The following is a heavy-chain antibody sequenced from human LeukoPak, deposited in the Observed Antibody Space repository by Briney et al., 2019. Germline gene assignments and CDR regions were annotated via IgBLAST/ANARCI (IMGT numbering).Heavy chain of an antibody. CDR1: GRSVTDYY. CDR3: ARSGYKYGADALDI. J-gene: IGHJ3*02. CDR2: MNPRRNN. Sequence: KPSETQSLTCALSGRSVTDYYWTWTRHNPGKGLEWIGEMNPRRNNTYNPPLKTRDHISVETSKNQFSLKLNSGSPGHAPVFSCARSGYKYGADALDICGPGTIFSLSP. D-gene: IGHD5-18*01. V-gene: IGHV4-34*01.